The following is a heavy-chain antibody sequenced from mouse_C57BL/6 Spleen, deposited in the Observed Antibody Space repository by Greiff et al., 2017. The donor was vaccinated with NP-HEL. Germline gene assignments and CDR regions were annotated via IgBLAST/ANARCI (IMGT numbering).Heavy chain of an antibody. D-gene: IGHD1-2*01. Sequence: EVQLQQSGPELVKPGASVKISCKASGYSFTDYNMNWVKQSNGKSLEWIGVINPNYGTTSYNQKFKGKATLTVDQSSSTTYMQLNSLTSEDSAVYYCARLGTLRPPAWFAYWGQGTLVTVSA. CDR2: INPNYGTT. V-gene: IGHV1-39*01. CDR3: ARLGTLRPPAWFAY. J-gene: IGHJ3*01. CDR1: GYSFTDYN.